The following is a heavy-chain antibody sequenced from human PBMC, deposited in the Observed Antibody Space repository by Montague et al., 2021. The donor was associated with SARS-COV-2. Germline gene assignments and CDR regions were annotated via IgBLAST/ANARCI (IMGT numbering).Heavy chain of an antibody. J-gene: IGHJ3*01. CDR2: INSDGSNT. Sequence: YLSISCSASGFPLSSYWMHWVRQAPGKGLVWVSRINSDGSNTNYADSVKGRFTISRDNAKNTLYLQMISLRAEDTAVYYCARYYVSGNYGFDLWGQGTMVTVSS. CDR1: GFPLSSYW. CDR3: ARYYVSGNYGFDL. V-gene: IGHV3-74*01. D-gene: IGHD3-10*01.